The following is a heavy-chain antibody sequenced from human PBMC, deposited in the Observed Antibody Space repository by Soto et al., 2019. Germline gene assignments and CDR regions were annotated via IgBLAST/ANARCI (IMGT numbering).Heavy chain of an antibody. CDR2: ISGDGGST. CDR3: AKVGGFDP. D-gene: IGHD4-17*01. J-gene: IGHJ5*02. CDR1: GFTFSRYA. Sequence: EEQLLESGGGLVQPGGSLRLSCAASGFTFSRYAMSWVRQTPEKSLECVSAISGDGGSTNYADSVKGRFTISRDNSKNTMYLQLNSLRADDAAVYYCAKVGGFDPWGQGTLVTVSS. V-gene: IGHV3-23*01.